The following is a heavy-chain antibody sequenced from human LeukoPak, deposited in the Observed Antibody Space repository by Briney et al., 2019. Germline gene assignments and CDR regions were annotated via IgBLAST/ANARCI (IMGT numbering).Heavy chain of an antibody. V-gene: IGHV3-21*01. D-gene: IGHD3-10*01. J-gene: IGHJ4*02. CDR1: GFTFSSYS. CDR2: ISSSSSYI. Sequence: GGSLRLSCAASGFTFSSYSMNWVRQAPGKGPEWVSSISSSSSYIYYADSVKGRFTISRDNAKNSLYLQMNSLRAEDTAVYYCARDRVRADREVRGVITHYFDYWGQGTLVTVSS. CDR3: ARDRVRADREVRGVITHYFDY.